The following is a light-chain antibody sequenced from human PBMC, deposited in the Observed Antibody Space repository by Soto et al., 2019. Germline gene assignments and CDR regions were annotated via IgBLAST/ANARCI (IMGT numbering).Light chain of an antibody. CDR3: SSYTSSSIDYV. CDR2: EVS. V-gene: IGLV2-14*01. J-gene: IGLJ1*01. Sequence: QSALTQPASVSGSHGQSITISCTGTSSDVGGYNYVSWYQQHPGKAPKLMIYEVSNRPSGVSNRLSGSKSGNTASLTISGLQAEDEADYYCSSYTSSSIDYVFGTGTKVTVL. CDR1: SSDVGGYNY.